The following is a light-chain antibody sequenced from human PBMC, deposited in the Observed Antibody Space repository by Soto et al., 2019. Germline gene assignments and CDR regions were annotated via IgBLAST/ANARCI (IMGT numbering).Light chain of an antibody. Sequence: QSVLTQPPSVSGAPGQRVTISCGGSSSNIGAGYDVHWYQHLPETAPRLLIYGNINRPSGVPDRFSGSKSGTSASLAITGVQAEDEADYYCQSFDSNLSGYVFGTGTKVTVL. CDR3: QSFDSNLSGYV. CDR2: GNI. J-gene: IGLJ1*01. V-gene: IGLV1-40*01. CDR1: SSNIGAGYD.